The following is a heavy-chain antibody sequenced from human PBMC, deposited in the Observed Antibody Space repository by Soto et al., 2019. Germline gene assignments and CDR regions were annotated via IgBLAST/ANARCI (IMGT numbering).Heavy chain of an antibody. CDR3: ARAGTNMVQFDY. J-gene: IGHJ4*02. V-gene: IGHV4-59*01. Sequence: SETLSLTCTVSGGSINSYFWSWIRQSPGKGLEWIGHIYYSGSTSYSPSLKSRVSISVDTSKNQFSLEVHSVTAADTAVYYCARAGTNMVQFDYWGQGTLVTVSA. D-gene: IGHD3-10*01. CDR2: IYYSGST. CDR1: GGSINSYF.